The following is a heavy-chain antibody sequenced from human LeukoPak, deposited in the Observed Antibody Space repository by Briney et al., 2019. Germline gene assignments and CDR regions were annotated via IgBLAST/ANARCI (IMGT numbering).Heavy chain of an antibody. J-gene: IGHJ3*02. Sequence: GGSLRLSCAASGLTFSGYGMHWVRQAPGKGLEWVAVVSYDGTIKFYADSVKGRFTISRDYSRNTVYLQMNSLRAEDTAVYYCARESGFGELFPYAFDIWGQGTVVTVSS. CDR2: VSYDGTIK. CDR1: GLTFSGYG. D-gene: IGHD3-10*01. CDR3: ARESGFGELFPYAFDI. V-gene: IGHV3-30*03.